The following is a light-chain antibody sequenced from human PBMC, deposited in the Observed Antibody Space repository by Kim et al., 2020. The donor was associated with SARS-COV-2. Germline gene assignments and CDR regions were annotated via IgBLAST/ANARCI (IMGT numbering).Light chain of an antibody. CDR1: QSISSW. V-gene: IGKV1-5*03. CDR2: KAS. J-gene: IGKJ1*01. CDR3: QQYNSSPWT. Sequence: DIQMTQSPSTLSASVGDRVTITCRASQSISSWLAWYQQKPGKAPKLLIYKASSLESGVPSRFSGSGSGTEFTLTISSLQPDDFATYYCQQYNSSPWTFGRGTKADI.